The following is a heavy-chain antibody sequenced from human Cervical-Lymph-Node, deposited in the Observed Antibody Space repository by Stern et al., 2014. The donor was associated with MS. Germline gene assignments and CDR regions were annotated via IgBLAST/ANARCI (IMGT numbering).Heavy chain of an antibody. J-gene: IGHJ6*02. D-gene: IGHD3-10*01. CDR2: INTFGCT. Sequence: QLQLQESGPGKVKPSETLSLTCSVSGGSISSYYCSWVRQPAGKGMEWIGRINTFGCTNSTPPHGSRRTMAVDPSKPHSSLKLKSVTAADTAVYYCARGVLGFGEFPYGMDVWGQGTTVTVSS. CDR3: ARGVLGFGEFPYGMDV. CDR1: GGSISSYY. V-gene: IGHV4-4*07.